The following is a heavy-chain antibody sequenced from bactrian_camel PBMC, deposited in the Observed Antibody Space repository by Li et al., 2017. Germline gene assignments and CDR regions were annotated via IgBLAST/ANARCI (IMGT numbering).Heavy chain of an antibody. CDR3: ASREGSSWFPLAY. Sequence: VQLVESGGGLVQPGGSLRLSCTGSGFTFSSAHMTWVRQAPGKGLEWVSVIDDGARTLLYAEYVKDRFTISRDDARNTLYLQLTSLKTEDTAMYYCASREGSSWFPLAYWGQGTQVTVST. CDR2: IDDGARTL. V-gene: IGHV3S40*01. CDR1: GFTFSSAH. D-gene: IGHD6*01. J-gene: IGHJ4*01.